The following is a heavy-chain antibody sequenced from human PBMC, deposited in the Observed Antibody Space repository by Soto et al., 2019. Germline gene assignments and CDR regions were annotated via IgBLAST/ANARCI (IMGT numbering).Heavy chain of an antibody. Sequence: SVKVSCKASGGTFSSYTISWVRQAPGQGLEWMGRIIPILGIANYAQKFQGRVTITADKSTGTAYMELSSLRSEDTAVYYCASWPTLRNSPFDYWGQGTLVTVSS. J-gene: IGHJ4*02. CDR1: GGTFSSYT. V-gene: IGHV1-69*02. CDR3: ASWPTLRNSPFDY. CDR2: IIPILGIA.